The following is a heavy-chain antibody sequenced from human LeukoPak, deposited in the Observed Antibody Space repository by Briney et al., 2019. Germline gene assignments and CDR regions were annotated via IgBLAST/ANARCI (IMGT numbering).Heavy chain of an antibody. CDR1: GFTFSSYE. CDR2: ISSSGSTI. J-gene: IGHJ4*02. Sequence: PGGSLRLSCAASGFTFSSYEMNWVRQAPGKGLEWVSYISSSGSTIYYADSVKGRFTISRDNAKNSLYLQMNSLRAEDTAVYYCARVPAGLLQLVLDYWGQGTLVTVSS. CDR3: ARVPAGLLQLVLDY. D-gene: IGHD5-24*01. V-gene: IGHV3-48*03.